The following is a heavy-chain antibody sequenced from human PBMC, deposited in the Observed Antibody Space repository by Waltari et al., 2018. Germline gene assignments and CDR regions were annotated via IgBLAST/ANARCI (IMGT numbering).Heavy chain of an antibody. J-gene: IGHJ4*02. Sequence: EVQVLESGGGLVQPGGSLRLSCAASGSTFSSYAMNWVSQAPGKGLEWISAISTRGHATYTADSVKGRFTISRDNSKNTLYLQMNSLRAEDTAVYYCAKGGIVASSALDYWGQGTLVTVSS. V-gene: IGHV3-23*01. CDR1: GSTFSSYA. D-gene: IGHD5-12*01. CDR2: ISTRGHAT. CDR3: AKGGIVASSALDY.